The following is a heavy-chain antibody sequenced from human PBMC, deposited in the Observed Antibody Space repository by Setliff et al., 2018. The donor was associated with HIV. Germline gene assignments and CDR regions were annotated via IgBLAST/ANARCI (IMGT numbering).Heavy chain of an antibody. CDR3: ARDPDYGDFIALDI. Sequence: GGSLRLSCAVSGFTFSTYAMIWVRQAPVKGLEWVSTSSAGGGSTYYADSVKGRFTVSRDDAKNSLYLQMNNLRAEDTAVYFCARDPDYGDFIALDIWGQGTMVTVSS. J-gene: IGHJ3*02. CDR2: SSAGGGST. V-gene: IGHV3-23*01. CDR1: GFTFSTYA. D-gene: IGHD4-17*01.